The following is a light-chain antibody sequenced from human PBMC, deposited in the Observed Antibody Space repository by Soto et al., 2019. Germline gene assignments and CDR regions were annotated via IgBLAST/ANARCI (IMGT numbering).Light chain of an antibody. CDR1: QNINMW. J-gene: IGKJ1*01. V-gene: IGKV1-5*01. CDR3: QHFSVYTPRT. Sequence: DIQMTQSPSTLSASVGDRVTITCRASQNINMWLAWYQQKPGKAPKLLIYDASSLQSGVPSRFGGSGSGTDFPLTITSLILDNCETYNCQHFSVYTPRTFGQGTKVQI. CDR2: DAS.